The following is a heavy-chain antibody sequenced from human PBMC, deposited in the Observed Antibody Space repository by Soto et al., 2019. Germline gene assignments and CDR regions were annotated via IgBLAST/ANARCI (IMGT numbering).Heavy chain of an antibody. J-gene: IGHJ4*02. CDR2: ISYDGSNK. Sequence: GGSLRLSCAASGFTFSSYGMHWVRQAPGKGLEWVAVISYDGSNKYYADSVKGRFTISRDNSKNTLYLQMNSLRAEDTAVYYCAKDGARYSSSYVYYFDYWGQGTLVTVSS. CDR3: AKDGARYSSSYVYYFDY. CDR1: GFTFSSYG. D-gene: IGHD6-6*01. V-gene: IGHV3-30*18.